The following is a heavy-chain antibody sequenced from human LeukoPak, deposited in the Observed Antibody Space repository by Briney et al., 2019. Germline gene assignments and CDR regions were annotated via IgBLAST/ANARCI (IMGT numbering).Heavy chain of an antibody. J-gene: IGHJ5*02. V-gene: IGHV3-7*01. CDR3: ARSLNPYSSGWYDD. D-gene: IGHD6-19*01. CDR1: GFTFSSYW. CDR2: IKQAGSEK. Sequence: GGSLRLSCAASGFTFSSYWMSWVRQAPRKGLEWVANIKQAGSEKYYVDSVKGRFTISRDNAKNSLYLQMNSLRAEDTAVYYCARSLNPYSSGWYDDWGQGTLVTVSS.